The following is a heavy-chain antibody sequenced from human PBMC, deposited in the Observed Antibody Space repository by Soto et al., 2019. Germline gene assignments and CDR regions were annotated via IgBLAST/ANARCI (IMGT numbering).Heavy chain of an antibody. J-gene: IGHJ6*03. CDR3: ARGVTLRYYYYYYMDV. CDR2: INHSGST. V-gene: IGHV4-34*01. CDR1: GGSFSGYY. D-gene: IGHD2-21*02. Sequence: SETLSLTCAVYGGSFSGYYWSWIRQPPGKGLEWIGEINHSGSTNYNPSLKSRVTISVDTSKNQFSLKLSSVTAADTAVYYCARGVTLRYYYYYYMDVWGKGTTVTVSS.